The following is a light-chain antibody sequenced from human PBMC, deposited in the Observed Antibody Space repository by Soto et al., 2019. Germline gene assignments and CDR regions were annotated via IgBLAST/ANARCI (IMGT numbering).Light chain of an antibody. Sequence: DIQMTQSPSSLSASVGDRVTITCQASHDITSYLNWYQHKPGKAPKLLIYDACILEAGFPSRFSGSGSGTYFTFTISSLQPEDVATYYCQQCDYLPIFGPGTTVDFK. CDR3: QQCDYLPI. V-gene: IGKV1-33*01. CDR1: HDITSY. CDR2: DAC. J-gene: IGKJ3*01.